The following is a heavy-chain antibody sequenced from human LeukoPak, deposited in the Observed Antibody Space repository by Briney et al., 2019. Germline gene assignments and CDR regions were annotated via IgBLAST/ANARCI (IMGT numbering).Heavy chain of an antibody. CDR3: ARERLKDFDY. Sequence: GASVKVSCKASGYTFTGHYMHWVRQAPGQGLEWMGWINPKSGGTNYAQKFQGSVTMTRDTSISTAYMELSRLTSDDTAVYYCARERLKDFDYWGQGTLVTVSS. V-gene: IGHV1-2*02. CDR2: INPKSGGT. D-gene: IGHD6-19*01. CDR1: GYTFTGHY. J-gene: IGHJ4*02.